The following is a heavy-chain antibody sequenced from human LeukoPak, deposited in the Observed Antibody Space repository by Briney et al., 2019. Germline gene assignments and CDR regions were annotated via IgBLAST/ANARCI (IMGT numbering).Heavy chain of an antibody. J-gene: IGHJ4*02. CDR2: ISGSGGST. CDR1: GFTFSNYA. Sequence: GGSLRLSCAASGFTFSNYAMSWVRQAPGKGLEWVSLISGSGGSTNYADSVKGRFSISRDNSKNTVYLQMKSLRADDTALYYCARAPGYCSGGSCYDYWGQGTLVTVSS. D-gene: IGHD2-15*01. V-gene: IGHV3-23*01. CDR3: ARAPGYCSGGSCYDY.